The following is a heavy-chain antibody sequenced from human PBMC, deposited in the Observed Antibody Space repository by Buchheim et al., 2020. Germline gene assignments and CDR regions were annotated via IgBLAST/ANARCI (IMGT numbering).Heavy chain of an antibody. CDR3: ARHSILYYDSSGYVGGADY. Sequence: EVQLIQSGAEVKKPGESLKISCEGSGYSFISYWIGWVRQMPGKGLEWMGIIYPGDSDTRYSPSFQGQVTISADKSISTAYLQWSSLKASDTAMYYCARHSILYYDSSGYVGGADYWGQGTL. CDR1: GYSFISYW. CDR2: IYPGDSDT. V-gene: IGHV5-51*01. D-gene: IGHD3-22*01. J-gene: IGHJ4*02.